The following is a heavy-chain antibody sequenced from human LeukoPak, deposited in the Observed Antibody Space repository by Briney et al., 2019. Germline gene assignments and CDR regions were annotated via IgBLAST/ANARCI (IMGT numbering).Heavy chain of an antibody. D-gene: IGHD3-22*01. CDR3: ARGVSSAIDW. J-gene: IGHJ4*02. CDR2: INGDVRDT. CDR1: DFSFSTYW. Sequence: GGSLRLSCAASDFSFSTYWMNWVRQAPGKGLEWVANINGDVRDTYYVGSVRGRFTISRDNADNSLYLQMNSLRGDDTAVYYCARGVSSAIDWWGQGTLVTVSS. V-gene: IGHV3-7*01.